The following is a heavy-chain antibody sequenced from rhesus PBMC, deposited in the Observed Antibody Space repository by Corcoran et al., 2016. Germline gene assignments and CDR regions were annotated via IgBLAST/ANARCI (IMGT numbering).Heavy chain of an antibody. D-gene: IGHD3-34*01. CDR2: IYGSSTRT. V-gene: IGHV4S10*01. Sequence: QVQLQESGPGVVKPSETLSITCAVSGGTISDSYRWRWIRKPPGKGLEWNGYIYGSSTRTNYNPSLKSRVTISKDTSKNQFSLKLSSVTAADTAVYYCAGTGVINTDFDYWGQGVLVTVSS. CDR3: AGTGVINTDFDY. CDR1: GGTISDSYR. J-gene: IGHJ4*01.